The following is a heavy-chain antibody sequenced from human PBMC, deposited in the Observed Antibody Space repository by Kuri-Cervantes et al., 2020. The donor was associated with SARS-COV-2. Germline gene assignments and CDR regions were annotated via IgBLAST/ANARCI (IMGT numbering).Heavy chain of an antibody. D-gene: IGHD2-15*01. CDR3: ARDGRIGLDV. Sequence: SETLSLTCTVSGSSVSSGSYYWSWIRQPPGKGLEWIGYIYYSGSTNYNPSLKSRVTISVDTSKNQFSLKLSSVTAADTAVYYCARDGRIGLDVWGQGTTVTVSS. J-gene: IGHJ6*02. CDR1: GSSVSSGSYY. CDR2: IYYSGST. V-gene: IGHV4-61*01.